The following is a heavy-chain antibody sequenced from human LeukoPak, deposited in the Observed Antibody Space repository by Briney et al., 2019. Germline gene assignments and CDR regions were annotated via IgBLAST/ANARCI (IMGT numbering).Heavy chain of an antibody. CDR1: GGSISSHY. V-gene: IGHV4-59*11. Sequence: SETPSLTCTVSGGSISSHYWGWIRQPPGKGLEWIGFVFYSGSPNYNPSLQSRVTISVDTSKIHFSLSLSSVTAADTAVYYCVRAASFYFGSGLSYYFDYWGQGALVTVSS. D-gene: IGHD3-10*01. CDR3: VRAASFYFGSGLSYYFDY. CDR2: VFYSGSP. J-gene: IGHJ4*02.